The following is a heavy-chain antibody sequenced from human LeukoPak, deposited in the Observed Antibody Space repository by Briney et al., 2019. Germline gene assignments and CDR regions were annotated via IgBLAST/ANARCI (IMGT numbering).Heavy chain of an antibody. J-gene: IGHJ3*02. CDR3: ARDTAAAGLNAFDI. D-gene: IGHD6-13*01. CDR2: ISSSSSYI. V-gene: IGHV3-21*01. Sequence: PGGSLRLSCAASGFTFSSYSMNWVRQAPGKGLEWVSSISSSSSYIYYADSVKGRFTISRDNAKNSLYLQMNSLRAEDTAVYYCARDTAAAGLNAFDIWGQGTMVTVSS. CDR1: GFTFSSYS.